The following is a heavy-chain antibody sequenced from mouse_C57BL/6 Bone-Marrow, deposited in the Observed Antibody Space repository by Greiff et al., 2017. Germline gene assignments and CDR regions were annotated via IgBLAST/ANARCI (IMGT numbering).Heavy chain of an antibody. Sequence: DVKLVESEGGLVQPGSSMKLSCTASGFTFSDYYMAWVRQVPEKGLEWVANINYDGSSTYYLDSLKSRFIISRDNAKNILYLQMISLKSEDTATYYCARGQLGDYWGQGTTLTVSS. V-gene: IGHV5-16*01. CDR1: GFTFSDYY. CDR2: INYDGSST. CDR3: ARGQLGDY. D-gene: IGHD4-1*02. J-gene: IGHJ2*01.